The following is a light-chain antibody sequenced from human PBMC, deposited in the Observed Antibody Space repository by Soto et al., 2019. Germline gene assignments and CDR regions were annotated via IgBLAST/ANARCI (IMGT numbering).Light chain of an antibody. CDR2: GKS. Sequence: EVVLTQSPGTLSLSRGERATLSCRASERIYSAYLGWYQQKPGQAPRLLIYGKSSRATGIPDRLSGSGSGTDLTLTISRLEPEDFAVYYCQKYGNSPITFGQGTRLEIK. J-gene: IGKJ5*01. CDR3: QKYGNSPIT. V-gene: IGKV3-20*01. CDR1: ERIYSAY.